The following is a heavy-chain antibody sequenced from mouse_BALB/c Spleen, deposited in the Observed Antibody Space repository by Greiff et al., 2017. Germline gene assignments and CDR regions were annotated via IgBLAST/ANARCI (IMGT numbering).Heavy chain of an antibody. Sequence: VQLVESGPGLVAPSQSLSITCTVSGFSLTSYGVHWVRQPPGKGLEWLGVIWAGGSTNYNSALMSRLSISKDNSKSQVFLKMNSLQTDDTAMYYCARASITTATRYAMDYWGQGTSVTVSS. CDR3: ARASITTATRYAMDY. CDR2: IWAGGST. J-gene: IGHJ4*01. V-gene: IGHV2-9*02. D-gene: IGHD1-2*01. CDR1: GFSLTSYG.